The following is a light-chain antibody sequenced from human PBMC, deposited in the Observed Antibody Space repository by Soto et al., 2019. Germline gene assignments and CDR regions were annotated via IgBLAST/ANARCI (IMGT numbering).Light chain of an antibody. J-gene: IGKJ1*01. Sequence: EIVLTQSPATLSLSPGERATLSCRASQSVSSYLAWYQQKPGQAPRLLIYDASNRATGIPARFSGSGSGTDFTLIISSLEPEDCAVYYCQQRSNWPPWTFGQGTKVEIK. CDR3: QQRSNWPPWT. CDR1: QSVSSY. V-gene: IGKV3-11*01. CDR2: DAS.